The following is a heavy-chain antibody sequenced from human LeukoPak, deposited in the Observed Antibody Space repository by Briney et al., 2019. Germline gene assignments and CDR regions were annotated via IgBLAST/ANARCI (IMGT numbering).Heavy chain of an antibody. V-gene: IGHV3-7*01. CDR2: IKQDGSTK. CDR3: ARDTDGSLDY. Sequence: GGSLRLSCAASGFTFSNSWMAWVRQAPGKGLEWVANIKQDGSTKHYADSLKDRFTISRDNPKNLLYVQMNSLRADGTAVYYCARDTDGSLDYWGQGILVTVAS. CDR1: GFTFSNSW. J-gene: IGHJ4*02. D-gene: IGHD1-26*01.